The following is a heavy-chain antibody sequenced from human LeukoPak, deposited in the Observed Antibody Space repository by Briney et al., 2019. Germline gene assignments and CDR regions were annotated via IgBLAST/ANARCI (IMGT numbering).Heavy chain of an antibody. CDR2: IYYSGST. D-gene: IGHD6-19*01. J-gene: IGHJ4*02. V-gene: IGHV4-39*01. Sequence: SETLSLTCTVSGGSISSSSYYWGWIRQPPGKGLEWIGSIYYSGSTYYNPSLKSRVTISVDTSKNQISLKLSSVTAADTAVYYCARLYSSGWYNGYWGQGTLVTVSS. CDR1: GGSISSSSYY. CDR3: ARLYSSGWYNGY.